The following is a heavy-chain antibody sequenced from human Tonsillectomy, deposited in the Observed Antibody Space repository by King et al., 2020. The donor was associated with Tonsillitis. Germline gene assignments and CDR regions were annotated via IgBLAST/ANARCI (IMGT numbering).Heavy chain of an antibody. Sequence: VQLVESGSELKKPGASVKVSCKASGYTFNNSALNWVRQSPGQGLEWMGWINTNTGNPTYVQGFTGRFVFSLDASVSTAYLQINSLKAEDTAIYYCAREHDSRGYVGDAFEFWGQGTMVTVSS. CDR1: GYTFNNSA. CDR3: AREHDSRGYVGDAFEF. V-gene: IGHV7-4-1*02. CDR2: INTNTGNP. D-gene: IGHD3-22*01. J-gene: IGHJ3*01.